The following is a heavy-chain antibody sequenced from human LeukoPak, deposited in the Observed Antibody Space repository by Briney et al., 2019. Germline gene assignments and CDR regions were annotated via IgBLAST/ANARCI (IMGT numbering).Heavy chain of an antibody. J-gene: IGHJ4*02. CDR2: INSDGSST. D-gene: IGHD3-10*01. V-gene: IGHV3-74*01. CDR3: ARDFAREFTIDY. Sequence: PGGSLRLSCAASGFTFSSYWMHWVRQVPGKGLVWVSRINSDGSSTSYADSVKGRFTISRDNAKNTLYVQMNSLRAEDTAVYYCARDFAREFTIDYWGQGTLVTVSS. CDR1: GFTFSSYW.